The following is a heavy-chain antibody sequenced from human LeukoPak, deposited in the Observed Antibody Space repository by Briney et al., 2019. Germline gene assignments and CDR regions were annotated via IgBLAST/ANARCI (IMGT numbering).Heavy chain of an antibody. CDR2: INPNSGGT. D-gene: IGHD3-10*01. CDR3: AREYYRDYYYYMDV. CDR1: GYTFTGYY. J-gene: IGHJ6*03. Sequence: ASVKVSCKASGYTFTGYYMHWVRQAPGQGLEWMGWINPNSGGTNYAQKFQGRVTMTRDTSISTAYMELSRLRSDDTAVYYCAREYYRDYYYYMDVWGKGTTVTVSS. V-gene: IGHV1-2*02.